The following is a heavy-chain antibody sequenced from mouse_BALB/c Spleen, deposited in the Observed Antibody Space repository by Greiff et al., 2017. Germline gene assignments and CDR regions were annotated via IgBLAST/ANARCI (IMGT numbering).Heavy chain of an antibody. CDR3: ARTMMNAMDY. D-gene: IGHD2-3*01. CDR1: GYTFTDYA. J-gene: IGHJ4*01. V-gene: IGHV1S137*01. Sequence: VKLMESGAELVRPGVSVKISCKGSGYTFTDYAMHWVKQSHAKSLEWIGVISTYYGDASYNQKFKGKATMTVDKSSSTAYMELARLTSEDSAIYYCARTMMNAMDYWGQGTSVTVSS. CDR2: ISTYYGDA.